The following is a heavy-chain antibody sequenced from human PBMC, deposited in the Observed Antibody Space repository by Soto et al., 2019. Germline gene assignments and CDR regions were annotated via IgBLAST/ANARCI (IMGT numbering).Heavy chain of an antibody. CDR2: FSRTSNYI. V-gene: IGHV3-21*01. Sequence: EVQVVESGGGLVKPGGSLTLSCAASGFTFSSYSMHWVRQAPGKGLEWVSSFSRTSNYIYYTDSVKGRFTISRDNAKNSNYLQMKSLRAEDTDTYAGASWVFGLVRHVIGGYWGHGPLVTVSS. CDR3: ASWVFGLVRHVIGGY. J-gene: IGHJ4*01. D-gene: IGHD3-3*01. CDR1: GFTFSSYS.